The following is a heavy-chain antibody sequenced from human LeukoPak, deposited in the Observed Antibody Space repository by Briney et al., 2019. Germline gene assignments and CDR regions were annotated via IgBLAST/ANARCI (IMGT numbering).Heavy chain of an antibody. D-gene: IGHD1-1*01. CDR2: IYHSGST. V-gene: IGHV4-30-2*01. Sequence: SQTLSLTCAVSGGSISSGGYSWSWIRQPPGKGLEWIGYIYHSGSTNYNPSLKSRVTISVDTSKNQFSLKLSSVTAADTAVYYCARRTTGVFGVWGQGTTVTVSS. CDR3: ARRTTGVFGV. J-gene: IGHJ6*02. CDR1: GGSISSGGYS.